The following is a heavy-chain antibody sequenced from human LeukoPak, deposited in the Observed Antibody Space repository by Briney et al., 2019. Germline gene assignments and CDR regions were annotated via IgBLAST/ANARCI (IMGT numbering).Heavy chain of an antibody. Sequence: GGSLRLSCAASGFTFNTHSINWVRQAPGKGLEWVSYISSSSSPIYYADSVKGRFTISRDNAKNSLFLQMNSLRAEDTAVYYCAREGREKVAAITNRYYNYYLDLWGKGTTVTVSS. CDR3: AREGREKVAAITNRYYNYYLDL. J-gene: IGHJ6*03. CDR1: GFTFNTHS. D-gene: IGHD5-12*01. CDR2: ISSSSSPI. V-gene: IGHV3-48*01.